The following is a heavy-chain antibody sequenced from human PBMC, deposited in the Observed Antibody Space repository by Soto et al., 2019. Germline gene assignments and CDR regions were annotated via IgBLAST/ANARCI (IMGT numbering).Heavy chain of an antibody. CDR2: INPSGGST. V-gene: IGHV1-46*01. J-gene: IGHJ6*02. Sequence: VASVKVSCKASGYTFTSYYMHWVRQAPGQGLEWMGIINPSGGSTSYAQKFQGRVTMTRDTSTSTVYMELSSLRSEDTAVYYCSRDTAVVTVRAFYYYYGMDVWGQGTTVTVSS. D-gene: IGHD2-15*01. CDR3: SRDTAVVTVRAFYYYYGMDV. CDR1: GYTFTSYY.